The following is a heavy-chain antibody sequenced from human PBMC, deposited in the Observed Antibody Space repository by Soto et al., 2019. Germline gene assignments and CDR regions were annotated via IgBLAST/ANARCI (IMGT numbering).Heavy chain of an antibody. D-gene: IGHD2-2*01. V-gene: IGHV2-5*02. CDR1: GFSLATTGVG. CDR3: AHRHGRGDFVVVPPAMYAFDI. J-gene: IGHJ3*02. CDR2: IYWDDSK. Sequence: QITLKESGPTLVKPTQTLTLTCTFSGFSLATTGVGVGWIRQPPGKALEWLALIYWDDSKPYSPSMKNRLTITKDTSRNQVILTMTNMDHVDTATYYCAHRHGRGDFVVVPPAMYAFDIWGQGSMVSVSS.